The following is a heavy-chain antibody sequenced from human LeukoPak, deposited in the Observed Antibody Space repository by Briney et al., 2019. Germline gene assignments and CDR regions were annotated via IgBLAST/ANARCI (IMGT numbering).Heavy chain of an antibody. D-gene: IGHD3-22*01. CDR3: ARPSSGYYRVDY. J-gene: IGHJ4*02. V-gene: IGHV4-38-2*01. CDR2: IYHRGST. Sequence: SETLSLTCAVSGYSISSGYYWGWIRQPPGKGLGWIVSIYHRGSTYYNPSLKSRVTISVDTYKNQFSLKLSSVTAADTTVYYCARPSSGYYRVDYWGQGTLVTVSS. CDR1: GYSISSGYY.